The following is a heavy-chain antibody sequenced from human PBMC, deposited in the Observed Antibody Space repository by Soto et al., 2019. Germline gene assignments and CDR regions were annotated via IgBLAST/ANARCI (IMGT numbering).Heavy chain of an antibody. J-gene: IGHJ5*02. CDR2: IYYSGST. Sequence: SETLSLTCTVSGGSISSSIYYWGWIRQPPGKGLEWIGSIYYSGSTYYNPSLKSRVTISVDTSKNQFSLKLSSVTAADTAVYYCARDINDFWSGYYNPRSLDWFDPWGQGTLVTAPQ. V-gene: IGHV4-39*01. CDR1: GGSISSSIYY. D-gene: IGHD3-3*01. CDR3: ARDINDFWSGYYNPRSLDWFDP.